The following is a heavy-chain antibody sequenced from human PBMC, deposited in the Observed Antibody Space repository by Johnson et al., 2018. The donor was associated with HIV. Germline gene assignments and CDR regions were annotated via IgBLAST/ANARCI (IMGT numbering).Heavy chain of an antibody. CDR1: GFTFSSYA. CDR2: ISWNSGSI. J-gene: IGHJ3*02. Sequence: VQLVESGGGLVQPGGSLRLSCAASGFTFSSYAMSWVRQAPGKGLEWVSGISWNSGSIGYVDSVKGRFTISRDNAKNSLYLQMNSLRAEDTAVYYCAIEAYYYDSSGPGGAFDIWGQGTMVTVSS. CDR3: AIEAYYYDSSGPGGAFDI. D-gene: IGHD3-22*01. V-gene: IGHV3-9*01.